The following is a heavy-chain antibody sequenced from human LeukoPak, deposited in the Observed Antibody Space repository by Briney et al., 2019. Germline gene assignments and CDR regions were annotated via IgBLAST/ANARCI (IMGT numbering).Heavy chain of an antibody. D-gene: IGHD2-21*02. J-gene: IGHJ6*03. CDR3: ARGPLLAYCGGDCYSNYYYYYYMDV. V-gene: IGHV3-NL1*01. Sequence: GGSLRLSCAASGFTFSSYGMHWVRQAPGKGLEWVSGINNSGGSTYYADSVKGRFTISRDNSKNTLYLQMNSLRAEDTAVYYCARGPLLAYCGGDCYSNYYYYYYMDVWGKGTTVTVSS. CDR1: GFTFSSYG. CDR2: INNSGGST.